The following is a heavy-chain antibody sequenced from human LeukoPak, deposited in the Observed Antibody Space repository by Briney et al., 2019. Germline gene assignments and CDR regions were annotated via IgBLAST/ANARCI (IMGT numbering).Heavy chain of an antibody. J-gene: IGHJ5*02. V-gene: IGHV1-18*01. D-gene: IGHD3-10*01. CDR2: ISAYNGNT. CDR3: ARDRTLAGYYYGSGSPNWFDP. Sequence: ASAKVSCKASGYTFTSYGISWVRQAPGQGLEWMGWISAYNGNTNYAQKLQGRVTMTTDTSTSTAYMELRSLRSDDTAVYYCARDRTLAGYYYGSGSPNWFDPWGQGTLVTVSS. CDR1: GYTFTSYG.